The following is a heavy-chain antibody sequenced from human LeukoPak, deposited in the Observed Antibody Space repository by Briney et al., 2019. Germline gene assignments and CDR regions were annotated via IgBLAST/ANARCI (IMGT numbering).Heavy chain of an antibody. V-gene: IGHV3-7*01. CDR3: ARGRGYGDFFDY. D-gene: IGHD4-17*01. J-gene: IGHJ4*02. CDR1: GFTLSSYW. CDR2: IKQDGSEK. Sequence: PGGSLRLSCAASGFTLSSYWMSWVRQAPGKGLEWVANIKQDGSEKYYVDSVKGRFTISRDNAKNSLYLQMNSLRAEDTAVYYCARGRGYGDFFDYWGQGTLVTVSS.